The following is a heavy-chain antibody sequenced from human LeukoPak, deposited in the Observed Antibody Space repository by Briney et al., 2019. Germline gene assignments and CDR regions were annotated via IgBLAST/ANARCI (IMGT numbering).Heavy chain of an antibody. CDR1: GYSISSAYY. Sequence: SETLSLTCSVSGYSISSAYYWGWIRQPPGKGLEWIGTMYHSGSTNYNPSLKSRVTISVDTSKNQFSLKLSSVTAADTAVYYCARHDRWELHTKDAFDIWGQGTMVTVSS. CDR2: MYHSGST. CDR3: ARHDRWELHTKDAFDI. V-gene: IGHV4-38-2*02. J-gene: IGHJ3*02. D-gene: IGHD1-26*01.